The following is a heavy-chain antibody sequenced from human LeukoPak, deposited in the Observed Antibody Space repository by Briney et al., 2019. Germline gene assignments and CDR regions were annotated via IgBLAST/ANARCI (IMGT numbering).Heavy chain of an antibody. V-gene: IGHV4-61*02. CDR2: IYTSGST. J-gene: IGHJ6*03. Sequence: SETLSLTCTVSGVSISSGSYYWSWIRQPAGKGLNWIGRIYTSGSTNYNPSLKSRVTISLDTSKNHFSLKLSSVTAADTAVYYCARNNPANRGYYYYMDVWGKGTTVTVSS. CDR3: ARNNPANRGYYYYMDV. D-gene: IGHD1-14*01. CDR1: GVSISSGSYY.